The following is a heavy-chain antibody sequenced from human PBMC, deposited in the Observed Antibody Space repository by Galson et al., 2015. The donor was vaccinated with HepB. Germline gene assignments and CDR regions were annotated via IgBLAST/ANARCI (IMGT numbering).Heavy chain of an antibody. Sequence: SVKVSCKASGYTFTGYYMHWVRQAPGQGLEWMGRINPNSGGTNYAQKFQGRVTMTRDTSISTAYMELSRLRPDDTAVYYCARAGQYCSSTSCYKGYYYMDVWGKGTTVTVSS. CDR1: GYTFTGYY. CDR2: INPNSGGT. CDR3: ARAGQYCSSTSCYKGYYYMDV. D-gene: IGHD2-2*02. J-gene: IGHJ6*03. V-gene: IGHV1-2*06.